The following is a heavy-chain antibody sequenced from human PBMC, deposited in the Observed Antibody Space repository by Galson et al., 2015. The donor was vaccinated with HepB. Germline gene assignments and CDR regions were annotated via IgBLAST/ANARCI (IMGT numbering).Heavy chain of an antibody. Sequence: SLRLSCVASGFTFTFAWMTWVRQAPGKGAEWVGHIKSKLNGGTTDYASPVKGRFTISRDASNNSLYLQMNSLKTEDTAMYYCTKDIPFSSGGALTYRGQGTLVTVSS. CDR3: TKDIPFSSGGALTY. J-gene: IGHJ4*02. CDR2: IKSKLNGGTT. V-gene: IGHV3-15*01. D-gene: IGHD3-16*01. CDR1: GFTFTFAW.